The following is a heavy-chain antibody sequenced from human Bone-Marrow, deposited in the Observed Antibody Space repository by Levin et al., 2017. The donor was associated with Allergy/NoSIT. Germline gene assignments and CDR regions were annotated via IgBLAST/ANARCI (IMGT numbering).Heavy chain of an antibody. D-gene: IGHD3-3*01. CDR1: GFHFSSYG. CDR2: ISFDGTNK. J-gene: IGHJ4*02. CDR3: ARAKGPGGSYDRPLDY. Sequence: GESLKISCAASGFHFSSYGLHWVRQAPGKGLEWVAVISFDGTNKYYADSVKGRFTISRDTSTNTVYLQMNSLRVEDSGVFYCARAKGPGGSYDRPLDYWGQGTLVTVSS. V-gene: IGHV3-30*04.